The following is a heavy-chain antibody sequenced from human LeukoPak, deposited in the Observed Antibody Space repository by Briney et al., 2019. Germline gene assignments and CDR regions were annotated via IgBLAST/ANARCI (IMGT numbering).Heavy chain of an antibody. V-gene: IGHV4-34*01. CDR3: ARVMVRGVPMRXDAFXX. CDR1: GGSFSGYY. D-gene: IGHD3-10*01. Sequence: SETLSLTXAVYGGSFSGYYWSWIRQPPGKGLEWIGEINHSGSTIYNPSLKSRVTISVDTSKNQFSLKLSSVTAADTAVYYCARVMVRGVPMRXDAFXXWGQGTMVTXX. J-gene: IGHJ3*01. CDR2: INHSGST.